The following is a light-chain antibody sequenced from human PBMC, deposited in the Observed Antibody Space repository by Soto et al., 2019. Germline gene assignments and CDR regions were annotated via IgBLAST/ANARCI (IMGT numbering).Light chain of an antibody. Sequence: EIVLTQSPGTLSLSPGERATLSGRARQSVSSNYLAWYQQKPGQAPRLLIYGASSRATGIPDRFSGSGSGTDFTLTISRLEPEDFAVYYCQHYGRSAYTFGQGTTLEIK. CDR3: QHYGRSAYT. CDR2: GAS. V-gene: IGKV3-20*01. J-gene: IGKJ2*01. CDR1: QSVSSNY.